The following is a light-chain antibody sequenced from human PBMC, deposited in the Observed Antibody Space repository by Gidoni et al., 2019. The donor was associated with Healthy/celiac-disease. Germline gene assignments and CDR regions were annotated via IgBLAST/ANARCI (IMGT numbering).Light chain of an antibody. J-gene: IGKJ1*01. CDR1: QSVSRY. CDR3: QQRSNWPT. V-gene: IGKV3-11*01. Sequence: EIVLTQSPATLSLSPGERATRSCRARQSVSRYLAWYQQKPGQAPRLLIYDASNRATGIPARFSGSGSGTDFTLTISSLEPEDCAVYYCQQRSNWPTFXQXTKVEIK. CDR2: DAS.